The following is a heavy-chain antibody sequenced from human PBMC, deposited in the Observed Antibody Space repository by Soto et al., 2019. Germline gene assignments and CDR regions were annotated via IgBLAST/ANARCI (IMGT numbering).Heavy chain of an antibody. CDR2: IQSGGPT. Sequence: EVHLVESGGGLVQPGGSLRLSCAASGFTVSSKYMSWVRQAPGKRLEWVSLIQSGGPTYYADSVKGRFTISRDTSENTVHLQMDSLRAEYTAVYYCARDDVLCDGGRCYGVPLDVWGKWTTVTVSS. J-gene: IGHJ6*04. V-gene: IGHV3-66*01. CDR1: GFTVSSKY. CDR3: ARDDVLCDGGRCYGVPLDV. D-gene: IGHD2-15*01.